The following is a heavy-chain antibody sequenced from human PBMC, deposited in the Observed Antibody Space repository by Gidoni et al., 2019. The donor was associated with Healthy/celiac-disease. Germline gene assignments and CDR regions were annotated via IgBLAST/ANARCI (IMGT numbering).Heavy chain of an antibody. D-gene: IGHD3-3*01. V-gene: IGHV4-39*01. CDR1: GGSISSSSYY. CDR3: ARNEWTSQEVWFDP. Sequence: QLQLQESGPGLVKPSETLSLTCTVSGGSISSSSYYWGWIRQPPGKGLEWIGSIYYSGSTYYNPSLKSRVTISLDTSKNQFSLKLSSVTAADTAVYYCARNEWTSQEVWFDPWGQGTLVTVSS. CDR2: IYYSGST. J-gene: IGHJ5*02.